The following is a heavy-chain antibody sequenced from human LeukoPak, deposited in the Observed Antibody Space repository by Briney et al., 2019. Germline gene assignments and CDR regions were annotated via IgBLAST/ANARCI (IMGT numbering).Heavy chain of an antibody. CDR3: ARYGVYGDYDY. Sequence: SETLSFTCSVSGASIRSYYWSWVRQPPGKALDWIGGIYYTGSTSYNLSLKSRVTMSVDTSKNQFSLQVRSVTAADTAVYYCARYGVYGDYDYWGQGTLVTVSS. J-gene: IGHJ4*02. CDR2: IYYTGST. V-gene: IGHV4-59*12. D-gene: IGHD4-17*01. CDR1: GASIRSYY.